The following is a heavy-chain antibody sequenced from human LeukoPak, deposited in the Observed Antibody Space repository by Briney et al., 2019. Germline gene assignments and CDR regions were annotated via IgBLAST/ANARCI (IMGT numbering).Heavy chain of an antibody. CDR1: GGSISSYY. V-gene: IGHV4-4*07. D-gene: IGHD3-10*01. CDR2: IYTSGST. J-gene: IGHJ6*03. CDR3: ARDRVTMVRGVITRYYYYMDV. Sequence: PSETLSLTCTVSGGSISSYYWSWIRQPAGKGLEWIGRIYTSGSTNYNPSLKSRVTMSVDTSKNQFSLKLSSVTAADTAVYYCARDRVTMVRGVITRYYYYMDVWGKGTTVTISS.